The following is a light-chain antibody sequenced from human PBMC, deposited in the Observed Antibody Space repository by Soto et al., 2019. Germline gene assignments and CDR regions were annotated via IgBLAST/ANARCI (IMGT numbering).Light chain of an antibody. CDR2: GAS. CDR3: QHYGSSLWT. Sequence: ETVLTQSPGTLSLSPGERATLSCRASQSISSTYLTWYQQKPGQAPRLLIYGASSRATGIPDRFSGSGSGTDFTLTINRLEPEDFAVYFCQHYGSSLWTFGQGTKVDIK. V-gene: IGKV3-20*01. J-gene: IGKJ1*01. CDR1: QSISSTY.